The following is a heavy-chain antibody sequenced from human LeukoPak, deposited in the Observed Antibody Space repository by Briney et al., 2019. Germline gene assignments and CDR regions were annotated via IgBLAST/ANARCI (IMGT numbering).Heavy chain of an antibody. CDR3: AKGDSGSSGEPYYFDY. D-gene: IGHD1-26*01. V-gene: IGHV3-23*01. CDR2: ISGSGAGT. Sequence: GGSLRLSRAASGFTFSSYAMSWVRQAPGKGLEWVSTISGSGAGTYYADSVKGRFTISRDNSKNTLYLQMNSLRAEDTAVYYCAKGDSGSSGEPYYFDYWGQGTLATVSS. CDR1: GFTFSSYA. J-gene: IGHJ4*02.